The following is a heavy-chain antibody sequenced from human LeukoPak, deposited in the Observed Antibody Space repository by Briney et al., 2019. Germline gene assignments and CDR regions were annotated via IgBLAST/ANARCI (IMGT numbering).Heavy chain of an antibody. CDR1: GFTFSSYW. Sequence: GGSLRLSCAASGFTFSSYWMSRVRQAPGKGLEWVANIKQDGSEKYYVDSVKGRFTISRDNAKNSLYLQMNSLRAEDTAVHYCARARMTDFWSGYLSPLDFDYWGQGTLVTVSS. V-gene: IGHV3-7*01. CDR3: ARARMTDFWSGYLSPLDFDY. CDR2: IKQDGSEK. D-gene: IGHD3-3*01. J-gene: IGHJ4*02.